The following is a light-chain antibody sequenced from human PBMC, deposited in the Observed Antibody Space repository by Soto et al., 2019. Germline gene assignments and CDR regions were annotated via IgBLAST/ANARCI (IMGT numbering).Light chain of an antibody. CDR1: QNVFSNNNNY. CDR2: WAS. Sequence: DIVMSQSQDSLAVSLGERATIKCKSSQNVFSNNNNYLAWFQQTPGQPPKLLIYWASTRASGVPERFIGSGAGPDCTRTISSLQAEDVDFDSCQQYYGIPQTFGQGTKVDIK. J-gene: IGKJ1*01. V-gene: IGKV4-1*01. CDR3: QQYYGIPQT.